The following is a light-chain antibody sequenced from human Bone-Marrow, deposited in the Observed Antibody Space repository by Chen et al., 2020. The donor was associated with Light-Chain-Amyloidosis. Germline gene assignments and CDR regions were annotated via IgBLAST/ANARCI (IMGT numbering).Light chain of an antibody. CDR1: SSDVGGYDY. CDR3: TTYTSSRTRV. J-gene: IGLJ1*01. Sequence: QSALTQPASVSGSPGQAITISCTGSSSDVGGYDYVSWYPQHPGKAPQLIIYDVSNRPSGVSDRFSGSKSGYTPSLTIAGLQADDEADYYCTTYTSSRTRVFGPGTKVTVL. V-gene: IGLV2-14*01. CDR2: DVS.